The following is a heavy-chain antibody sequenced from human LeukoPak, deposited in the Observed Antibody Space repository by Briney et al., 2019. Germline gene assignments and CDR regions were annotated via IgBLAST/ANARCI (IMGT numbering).Heavy chain of an antibody. CDR2: ISYDGSNK. V-gene: IGHV3-30*18. D-gene: IGHD3-16*01. Sequence: GGSLRLSCAASGFTLSSYGMHWVRQAPGKGLEWVAVISYDGSNKFYADSVKGRFTISRDNSKNPLYLQMNSLRAEDTAVYYCAKAASMWGREVAFDYWGQGTLVTVSS. J-gene: IGHJ4*02. CDR1: GFTLSSYG. CDR3: AKAASMWGREVAFDY.